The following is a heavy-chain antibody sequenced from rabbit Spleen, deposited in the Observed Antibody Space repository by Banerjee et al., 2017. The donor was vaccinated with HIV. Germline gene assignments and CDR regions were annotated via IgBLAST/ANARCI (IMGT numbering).Heavy chain of an antibody. Sequence: QEQLLESGGGLVQPEGSLTLTCTASGFSFSSSYYVCWVRLAPGKGLEWIACIYGGDGSTVYASWAKGRVTISKTSSTAVTLQMTSLTAADTATYFCARGSATMTMVIIGYYFNLWGPGTLGTVS. D-gene: IGHD2-1*01. CDR3: ARGSATMTMVIIGYYFNL. CDR1: GFSFSSSYY. V-gene: IGHV1S45*01. CDR2: IYGGDGST. J-gene: IGHJ4*01.